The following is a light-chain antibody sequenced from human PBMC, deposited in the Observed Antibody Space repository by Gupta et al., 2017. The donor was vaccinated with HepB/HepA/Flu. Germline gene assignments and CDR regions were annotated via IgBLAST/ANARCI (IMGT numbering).Light chain of an antibody. CDR1: QIGSNF. V-gene: IGKV3-20*01. CDR2: RAS. Sequence: IVLTQSPGTLSLSPGERASLSCRASQIGSNFLAWYQQKPGQAPRLLINRASNRAPGIPARFSGSGSGTEFTLPIIRREHEDFAVYDCHQECGSPLTFGGGTKVEIK. J-gene: IGKJ4*01. CDR3: HQECGSPLT.